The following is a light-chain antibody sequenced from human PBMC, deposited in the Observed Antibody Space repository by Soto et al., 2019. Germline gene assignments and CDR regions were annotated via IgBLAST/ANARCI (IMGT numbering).Light chain of an antibody. J-gene: IGLJ2*01. V-gene: IGLV2-14*03. Sequence: QSALTQPASVSGSPGQSITISCTGTSSDIGGYNYVSWYQQHPGKAPKLMIYDVSDRPSGVSNRFSGSKSGNTASLTISGLQAEDEADYYCASYASSNTVLLGGGTKLT. CDR2: DVS. CDR1: SSDIGGYNY. CDR3: ASYASSNTVL.